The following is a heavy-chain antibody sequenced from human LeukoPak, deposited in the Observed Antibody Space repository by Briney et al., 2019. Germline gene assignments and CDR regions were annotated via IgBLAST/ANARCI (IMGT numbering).Heavy chain of an antibody. CDR1: GFNFHEYE. V-gene: IGHV3-48*03. Sequence: GGSLRLSCAASGFNFHEYEMNWVRQAPEKGLEWLAYITASGTTIHYADSVRGRFSIARDNDKSSLYLQMDSLRVDDTRVYYCARTTLSGSPRDWGQGPLLIVSS. CDR2: ITASGTTI. CDR3: ARTTLSGSPRD. D-gene: IGHD1-14*01. J-gene: IGHJ1*01.